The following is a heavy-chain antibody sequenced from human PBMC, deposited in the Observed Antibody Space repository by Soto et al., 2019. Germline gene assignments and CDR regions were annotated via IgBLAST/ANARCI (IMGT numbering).Heavy chain of an antibody. D-gene: IGHD3-16*02. CDR2: ISGSGGST. CDR1: AFTFSSYA. CDR3: AKSSRTAYRYSYEDD. Sequence: EVQLLESGGGLVQPGGSLRLSCAASAFTFSSYAMTWVRQAPGKGLEWVSAISGSGGSTYYADSVKGRFTISRDNSKNTLFHKMNSMRADDTTVYYCAKSSRTAYRYSYEDDWGKGTPVTVSS. J-gene: IGHJ6*03. V-gene: IGHV3-23*01.